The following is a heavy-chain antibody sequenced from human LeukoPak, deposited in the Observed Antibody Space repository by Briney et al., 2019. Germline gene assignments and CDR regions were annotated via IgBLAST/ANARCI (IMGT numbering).Heavy chain of an antibody. J-gene: IGHJ4*02. Sequence: ASVKVSCKASGYTFTGYYMHWVRQAPGQGLEWMGWINPNSGGTNYAQKFQGRVTMTRDTSISTAYMELSRLRPDDTAVYYCAREGDSSSSGIDYWGQGTLVTVSS. D-gene: IGHD6-6*01. V-gene: IGHV1-2*02. CDR3: AREGDSSSSGIDY. CDR2: INPNSGGT. CDR1: GYTFTGYY.